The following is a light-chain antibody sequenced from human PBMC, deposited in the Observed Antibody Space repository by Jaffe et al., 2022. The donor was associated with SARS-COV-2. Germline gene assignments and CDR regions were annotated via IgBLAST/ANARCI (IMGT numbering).Light chain of an antibody. CDR1: KLGAKY. Sequence: SYDLTQPPSVSVSPGQTASITCSGDKLGAKYTCWYQQKPGHSPVLVIYQDNRRPSGIPERFSGSNSENTATLTISGTQAMDEADYYCQAWDSGTVVFGGGSKLTVL. V-gene: IGLV3-1*01. J-gene: IGLJ2*01. CDR2: QDN. CDR3: QAWDSGTVV.